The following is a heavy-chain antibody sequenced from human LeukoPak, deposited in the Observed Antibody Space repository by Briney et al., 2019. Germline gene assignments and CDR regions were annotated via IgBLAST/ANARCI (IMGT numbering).Heavy chain of an antibody. CDR1: GETITGYY. J-gene: IGHJ4*02. CDR3: ARAEKAVTGTLDS. Sequence: SETLSLTCTVSGETITGYYWSWLRQAAGKGLEGIGRINTSGSSDYNPSLKSRVTMSADKSTSQISLKLTSVTAADTAVYYCARAEKAVTGTLDSWGQGTLITVSS. D-gene: IGHD6-19*01. V-gene: IGHV4-4*07. CDR2: INTSGSS.